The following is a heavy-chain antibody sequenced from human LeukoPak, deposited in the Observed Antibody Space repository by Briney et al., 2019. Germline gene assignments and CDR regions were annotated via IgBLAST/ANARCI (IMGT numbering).Heavy chain of an antibody. CDR3: AKGGLLVASFDY. D-gene: IGHD5-12*01. CDR1: GFTFSSYG. J-gene: IGHJ4*02. Sequence: GGSLRLSCAASGFTFSSYGMHWVRQAPGKGLEWVAVISFDGTHDFYADSVKGRFTISRDNSKNTLYLQMNSLRAEDTAVYYCAKGGLLVASFDYWGQGTLVTVSS. CDR2: ISFDGTHD. V-gene: IGHV3-30*18.